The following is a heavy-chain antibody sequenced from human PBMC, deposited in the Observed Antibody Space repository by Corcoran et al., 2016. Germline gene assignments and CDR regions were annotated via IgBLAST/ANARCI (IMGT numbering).Heavy chain of an antibody. V-gene: IGHV4-61*01. D-gene: IGHD3-10*01. CDR2: IYYSGST. Sequence: QVQLQESGPGLVKPSETLSLTCTVSGGSVSSGSYYWSWIRQPPGKGLEWIGYIYYSGSTNYNPSLKSRVTISVDTSKNQFSLKLSPVTAADTAVYYCAREYYYGSGSYNGMDVWGQGTTVTVSS. J-gene: IGHJ6*02. CDR3: AREYYYGSGSYNGMDV. CDR1: GGSVSSGSYY.